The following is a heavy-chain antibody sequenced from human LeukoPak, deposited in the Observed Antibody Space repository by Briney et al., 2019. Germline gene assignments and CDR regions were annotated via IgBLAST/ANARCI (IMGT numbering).Heavy chain of an antibody. V-gene: IGHV4-59*08. CDR2: MYYSGGTT. J-gene: IGHJ4*02. D-gene: IGHD1-26*01. CDR1: GGSISNYY. CDR3: ARQGSGNYLSPVNY. Sequence: SETLSLTCTVSGGSISNYYWSWIRQPPGKALEWIGFMYYSGGTTNYNPSLKSRVTISVDTSKSQFALKLSSVAAADTAVYYCARQGSGNYLSPVNYWGQGTLVTVSS.